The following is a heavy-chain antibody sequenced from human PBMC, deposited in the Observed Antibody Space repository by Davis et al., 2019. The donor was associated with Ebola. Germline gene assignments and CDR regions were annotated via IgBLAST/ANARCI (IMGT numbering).Heavy chain of an antibody. D-gene: IGHD2-21*01. J-gene: IGHJ4*02. Sequence: SETLSLTCTVSGGSISSSSYYWGWIRQPPGKGLEWIGSIYYSGSTYYNPSLKSRVTISVDTSKNQFSLKLSSVTAADTAVYYCARSRTFGVVVIALHFDYWGQGTLVTVSS. CDR2: IYYSGST. CDR3: ARSRTFGVVVIALHFDY. CDR1: GGSISSSSYY. V-gene: IGHV4-39*01.